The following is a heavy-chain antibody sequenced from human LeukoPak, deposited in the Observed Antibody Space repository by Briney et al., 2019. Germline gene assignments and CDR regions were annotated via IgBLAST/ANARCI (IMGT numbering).Heavy chain of an antibody. CDR3: ARARSYDSSGYSYFDY. CDR1: GGTFSSYG. V-gene: IGHV1-18*01. J-gene: IGHJ4*02. CDR2: ISAYNGNT. D-gene: IGHD3-22*01. Sequence: ASVKVSCKASGGTFSSYGISWVRQAPGQGLEWMGWISAYNGNTNYAQKLQGRVTMTTDTSTSTAYMELRSLRSDDTAVYYCARARSYDSSGYSYFDYWGQGTLVTVSS.